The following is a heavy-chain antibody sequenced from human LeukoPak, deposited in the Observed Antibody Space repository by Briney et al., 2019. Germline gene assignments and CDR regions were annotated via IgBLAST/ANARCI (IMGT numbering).Heavy chain of an antibody. J-gene: IGHJ5*02. D-gene: IGHD2/OR15-2a*01. CDR1: GGSISSSSYY. V-gene: IGHV4-39*01. Sequence: SETLSLTCTVSGGSISSSSYYWGWIRQPPGKGLEWIGSIYYSGSTYYNPSLKSRVTISVDTSKNQFSLKLDSVTAADTAVYYCARQSNIARAFGSWGRGTPVTVSS. CDR2: IYYSGST. CDR3: ARQSNIARAFGS.